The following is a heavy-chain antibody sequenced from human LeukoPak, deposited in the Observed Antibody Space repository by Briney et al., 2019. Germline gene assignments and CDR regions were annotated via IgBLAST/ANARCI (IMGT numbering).Heavy chain of an antibody. V-gene: IGHV4-59*08. CDR3: ASRPIPVDIFDS. CDR1: GDSISSYY. J-gene: IGHJ4*02. D-gene: IGHD6-19*01. Sequence: SETLSLTCTVSGDSISSYYWSWIRQPPGKGLEWIGYMYYAGSTTYNPSLKSRVIMSVDTSKNQLSLKLSSVTAADTAVYYCASRPIPVDIFDSWGQGTLVTVSS. CDR2: MYYAGST.